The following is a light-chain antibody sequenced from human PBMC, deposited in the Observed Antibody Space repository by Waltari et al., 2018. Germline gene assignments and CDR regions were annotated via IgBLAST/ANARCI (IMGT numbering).Light chain of an antibody. J-gene: IGLJ1*01. Sequence: SYVLTQPPSVSVAPGETARLTCGGNNIESKSVHWYRQMPGQAHVLVISYDSDRPSGIPDRLSGSNSGNTATLTISRVEAGDEADYYCQVWDANTDPGVFGTGTEVTVL. CDR3: QVWDANTDPGV. CDR2: YDS. V-gene: IGLV3-21*01. CDR1: NIESKS.